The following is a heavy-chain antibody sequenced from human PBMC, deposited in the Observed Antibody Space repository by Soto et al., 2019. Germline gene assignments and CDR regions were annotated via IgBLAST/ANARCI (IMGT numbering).Heavy chain of an antibody. CDR1: GGTFSSYT. CDR3: ARHDSSGYYFHTDY. CDR2: IIPILGIA. D-gene: IGHD3-22*01. Sequence: QVQLVQSGAEVKKPGSSVKVSCKASGGTFSSYTISWVRQAPGQGLEWMGRIIPILGIANYAQKFQGRVTITADKSTSTAYMELSSLRAEDTAVYYCARHDSSGYYFHTDYWGQGTLVTVSS. V-gene: IGHV1-69*02. J-gene: IGHJ4*02.